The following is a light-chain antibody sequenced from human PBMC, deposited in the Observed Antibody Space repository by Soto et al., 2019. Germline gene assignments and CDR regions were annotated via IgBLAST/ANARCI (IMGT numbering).Light chain of an antibody. Sequence: DIHMTQSPSSVSTSVGDRVTITCRASQDISTWFAWYQQKPGKAPKLLIYAASSLQSVVPSRFSSSGSGTDFTLTISSLQPEDFATYYSQQANSFPLAFGGGTRVEIK. J-gene: IGKJ4*01. CDR3: QQANSFPLA. CDR2: AAS. CDR1: QDISTW. V-gene: IGKV1-12*01.